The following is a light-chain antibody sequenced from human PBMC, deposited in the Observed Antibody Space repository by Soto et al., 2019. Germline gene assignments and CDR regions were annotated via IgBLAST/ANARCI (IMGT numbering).Light chain of an antibody. V-gene: IGKV1-39*01. CDR2: TAS. Sequence: DIELTQSPASLTASVGDSVTITCRGSQRINNLLNWYQQQPGKAPKLLIHTASSLQTVVPSRFTGGGSGTDFSLTINSLQPEDFATYYCQQSSTTRWTFGQGTKLDIK. CDR1: QRINNL. J-gene: IGKJ1*01. CDR3: QQSSTTRWT.